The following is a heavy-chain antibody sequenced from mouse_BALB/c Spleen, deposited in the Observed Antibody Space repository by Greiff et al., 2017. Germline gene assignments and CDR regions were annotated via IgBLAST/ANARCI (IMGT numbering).Heavy chain of an antibody. Sequence: VQLQQSGAELVKPAASVKLSCTASGFNIKDTYLHWVKQRPEQGLEWIGRIDPANGNTKYDPKFQGKATITADTSSNTSYLQLSSLTSEDTAVYYCARSYYGNYFDYWGQGTTLTVSS. D-gene: IGHD2-10*01. V-gene: IGHV14-3*02. CDR2: IDPANGNT. CDR1: GFNIKDTY. CDR3: ARSYYGNYFDY. J-gene: IGHJ2*01.